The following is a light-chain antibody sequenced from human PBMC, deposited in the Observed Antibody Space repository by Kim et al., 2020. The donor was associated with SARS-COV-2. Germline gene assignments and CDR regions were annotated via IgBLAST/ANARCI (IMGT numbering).Light chain of an antibody. V-gene: IGLV1-40*01. CDR1: SSNIGAGYD. CDR3: QSYDSSLSGWV. J-gene: IGLJ3*02. CDR2: GNS. Sequence: RVPISCTGSSSNIGAGYDGHWYQQLPGTAPNLLIYGNSNRPSGVPDRFSGSKSGTSASLAITGLQAEDEADYYCQSYDSSLSGWVFGGGTKLTVL.